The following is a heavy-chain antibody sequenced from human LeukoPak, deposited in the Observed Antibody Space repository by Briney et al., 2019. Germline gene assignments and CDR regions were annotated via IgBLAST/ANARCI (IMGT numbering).Heavy chain of an antibody. D-gene: IGHD6-13*01. CDR1: GFSFGDDT. CDR2: IRSKAYGGTT. J-gene: IGHJ4*02. CDR3: TRFYSESSSWALDY. Sequence: GGSLRLSCTVSGFSFGDDTMSWVRQAPGKGLEWVGFIRSKAYGGTTEYAASVKGRFTISRDDSKTIAYLQMNSLKTEDTAVYYCTRFYSESSSWALDYWGQGTLVTVSS. V-gene: IGHV3-49*04.